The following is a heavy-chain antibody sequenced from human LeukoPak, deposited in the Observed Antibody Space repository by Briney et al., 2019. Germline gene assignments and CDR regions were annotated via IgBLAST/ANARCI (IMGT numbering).Heavy chain of an antibody. CDR2: IHFSGTT. Sequence: SETLSLTCTVSGGSINSHYWSWIRQPPGKGLEWMGFIHFSGTTNYNPSLKSRVTISVDTSKTQLSLRLTSVTTADTAVYYCARGVAAWGQGTLVTVSS. CDR3: ARGVAA. V-gene: IGHV4-59*08. D-gene: IGHD2-15*01. CDR1: GGSINSHY. J-gene: IGHJ5*02.